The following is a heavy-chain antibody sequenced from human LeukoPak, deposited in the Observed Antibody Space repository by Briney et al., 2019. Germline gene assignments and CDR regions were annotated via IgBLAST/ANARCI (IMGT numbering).Heavy chain of an antibody. CDR3: GTAMVRGVIGGDAFDI. V-gene: IGHV1-46*01. CDR1: GYTFTSYY. CDR2: ANPSGGST. D-gene: IGHD3-10*01. J-gene: IGHJ3*02. Sequence: ASVKVSCKASGYTFTSYYMHWVRQAPGQGLEWMGIANPSGGSTSYAQKFQGRVTMTRDTSTSTVYMELSSLRSEDTAVYYCGTAMVRGVIGGDAFDIWGQGTMVTVSS.